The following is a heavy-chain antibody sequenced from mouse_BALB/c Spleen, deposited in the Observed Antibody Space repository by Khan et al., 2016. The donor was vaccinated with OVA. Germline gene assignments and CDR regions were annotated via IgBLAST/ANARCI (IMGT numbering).Heavy chain of an antibody. CDR2: IFPGSANV. CDR1: GYTFTDYY. V-gene: IGHV1-84*02. CDR3: AGAFDF. Sequence: VQLQESGPELVKPGASVKISCKASGYTFTDYYINWVKQKPGQGLEWIGWIFPGSANVRYSEKFKGKATLTVDTSSRTAFMQLSSLTSEDTAVYFCAGAFDFWGQGTTLTVSS. J-gene: IGHJ2*01.